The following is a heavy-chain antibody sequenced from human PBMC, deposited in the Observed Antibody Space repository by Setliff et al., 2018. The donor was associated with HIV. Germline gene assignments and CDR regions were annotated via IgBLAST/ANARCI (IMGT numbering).Heavy chain of an antibody. CDR2: ISSNGLST. V-gene: IGHV3-64*02. J-gene: IGHJ4*02. CDR3: VRDAEVGTTYFDY. D-gene: IGHD1-26*01. Sequence: GGSLRLSCAASGFTFSAYAMHWVRQAPGKGLEYVSAISSNGLSTYYADSVKGRFTISRDNSKSTLYLQMGSLRAEDMAVYYCVRDAEVGTTYFDYWGQGTLVTVSS. CDR1: GFTFSAYA.